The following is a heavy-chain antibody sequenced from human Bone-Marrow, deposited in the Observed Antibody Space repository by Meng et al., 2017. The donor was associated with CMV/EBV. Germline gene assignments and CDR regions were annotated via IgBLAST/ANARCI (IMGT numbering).Heavy chain of an antibody. CDR2: IYYSGST. D-gene: IGHD3-10*01. V-gene: IGHV4-39*07. Sequence: SETLSLTCTVSGGSVSSGSYYWSWIRQPPRKGLEWIGSIYYSGSTYYNPSLKSRVTISVDTSKNQFSLKLSSVTAADTAVYYCARDIVGDLDYGSGNYYFDYWGQGTLVTVSS. CDR1: GGSVSSGSYY. CDR3: ARDIVGDLDYGSGNYYFDY. J-gene: IGHJ4*02.